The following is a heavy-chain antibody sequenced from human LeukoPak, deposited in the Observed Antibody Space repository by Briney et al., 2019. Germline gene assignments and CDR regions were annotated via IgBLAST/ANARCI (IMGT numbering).Heavy chain of an antibody. D-gene: IGHD3-22*01. CDR1: GFTFSSYA. J-gene: IGHJ4*02. CDR3: AKDWDSSGYYGLDY. CDR2: ISGSGGST. Sequence: GGSLRLSCAASGFTFSSYAMSWVRQAPGKGLEWVSAISGSGGSTYYADSVKGRFTISRDNSENTLYLQMNSLRAEDTAVYYCAKDWDSSGYYGLDYWGQGTLVTVSS. V-gene: IGHV3-23*01.